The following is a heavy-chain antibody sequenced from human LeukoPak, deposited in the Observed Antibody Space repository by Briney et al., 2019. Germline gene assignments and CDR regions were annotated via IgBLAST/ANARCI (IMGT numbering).Heavy chain of an antibody. D-gene: IGHD3-10*01. CDR2: IYTSGST. CDR3: ARLGWLYGSGSMNWFDP. Sequence: PSETLSLTCTVSGGSISSYYWSWIRQPAGKGLEWIGRIYTSGSTNYNPSLKSRVTMSVDTSKNQFSLKLSSVTAADTAVYYCARLGWLYGSGSMNWFDPWGQGTLVTVSS. V-gene: IGHV4-4*07. CDR1: GGSISSYY. J-gene: IGHJ5*02.